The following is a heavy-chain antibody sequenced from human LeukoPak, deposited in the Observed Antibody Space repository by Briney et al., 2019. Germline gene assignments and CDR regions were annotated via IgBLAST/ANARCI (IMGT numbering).Heavy chain of an antibody. CDR2: ISGSGGST. J-gene: IGHJ4*02. CDR1: GFTFSSYA. D-gene: IGHD3-3*01. V-gene: IGHV3-23*01. Sequence: TGGSLRLSCAASGFTFSSYAMSWVRQAPGKGLEWVSAISGSGGSTYYADSVKGRFTTSRDNSKNTLYLQMNSLRAEDTAVYYCAKGYDFWSGYFYWGQGTLVTVSS. CDR3: AKGYDFWSGYFY.